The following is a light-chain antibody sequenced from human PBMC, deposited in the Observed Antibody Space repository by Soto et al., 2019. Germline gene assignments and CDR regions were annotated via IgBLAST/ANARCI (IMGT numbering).Light chain of an antibody. Sequence: EVVLTQSPATLSLSPGERATLSCGASQSIISTYFAWYQHKPGLAPRLLIDDISKRATGIPYRFSGSGSGTDFTLRIGRVEPDDFGVDYCQQYGISPWTFGKGTKVELK. CDR3: QQYGISPWT. J-gene: IGKJ1*01. V-gene: IGKV3D-20*01. CDR1: QSIISTY. CDR2: DIS.